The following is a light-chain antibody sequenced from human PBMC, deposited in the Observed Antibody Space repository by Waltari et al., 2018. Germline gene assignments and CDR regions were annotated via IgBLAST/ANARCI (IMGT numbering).Light chain of an antibody. CDR2: DAS. V-gene: IGKV3-11*01. Sequence: EIVLTQSPATVSLSPGEGATLSCRASQSVSMYLAWYQQKPGQAPRLLISDASNRAAGIPARFSGSGSGTDFTLTISTLEPEDFAVYYCHQFYNWPLTFGGGTKVEIK. CDR3: HQFYNWPLT. CDR1: QSVSMY. J-gene: IGKJ4*01.